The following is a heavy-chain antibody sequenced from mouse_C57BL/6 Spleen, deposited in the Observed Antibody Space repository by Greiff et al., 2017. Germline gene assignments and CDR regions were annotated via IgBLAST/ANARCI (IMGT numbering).Heavy chain of an antibody. J-gene: IGHJ2*01. V-gene: IGHV5-4*03. CDR2: ISDGGSYT. CDR3: ARDYDGYYDY. CDR1: GFTFSSYA. Sequence: DVKLVESGGGLVKPGGSLKLSCAASGFTFSSYAMSWVRQTPEKRLEWVATISDGGSYTYYPDNVKGRFTISRDNAKNNLYLQMSHLKSEDTAMYYCARDYDGYYDYWGQGTTLTVSS. D-gene: IGHD2-3*01.